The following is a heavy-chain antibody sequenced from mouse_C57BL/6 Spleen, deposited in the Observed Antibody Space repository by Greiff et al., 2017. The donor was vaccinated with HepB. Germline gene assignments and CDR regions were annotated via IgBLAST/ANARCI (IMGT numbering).Heavy chain of an antibody. CDR3: ARNWGFDYDYDATWFAY. CDR1: GFSLTSYG. D-gene: IGHD2-4*01. CDR2: IWSGGST. J-gene: IGHJ3*01. Sequence: VQLQQSGPGLVQPSQSLSITCTVSGFSLTSYGVHWVRQSPGKGLEWLGVIWSGGSTDYNAAFISRLSISKDNSKSQVFFKMNSLQADDTAIYYCARNWGFDYDYDATWFAYWGQGTLVTVSA. V-gene: IGHV2-2*01.